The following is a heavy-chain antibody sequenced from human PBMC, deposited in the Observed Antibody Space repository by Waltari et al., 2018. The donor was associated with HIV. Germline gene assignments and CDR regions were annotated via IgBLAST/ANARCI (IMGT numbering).Heavy chain of an antibody. CDR3: ARGVIAVAGSNWFDP. J-gene: IGHJ5*02. D-gene: IGHD6-19*01. CDR2: INHSGST. CDR1: GGSFSGYY. V-gene: IGHV4-34*01. Sequence: QLQLQQWGAGLLKPLETLSLPCAVYGGSFSGYYWRWLRQRPGKGLEWIGEINHSGSTNYNPSLKSRVTISVDTSKNQFSLKLSSVTAADTAVYYCARGVIAVAGSNWFDPWGQGTLVTVSS.